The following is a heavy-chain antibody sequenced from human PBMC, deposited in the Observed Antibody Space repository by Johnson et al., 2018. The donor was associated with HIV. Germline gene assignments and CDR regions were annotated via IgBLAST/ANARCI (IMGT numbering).Heavy chain of an antibody. CDR3: ARALVGAITGHNFDV. Sequence: QVQLVESGGGVVQPGKSLTLSCVGSGLSFSNFGIHWVRQAPGKGPEWVAVISFDGNLKKYADSVKGRFTISRDNAKNSLYLQMNGLRTADSALYYCARALVGAITGHNFDVWGQGTVVTVSS. CDR2: ISFDGNLK. D-gene: IGHD1-26*01. V-gene: IGHV3-30*03. CDR1: GLSFSNFG. J-gene: IGHJ3*01.